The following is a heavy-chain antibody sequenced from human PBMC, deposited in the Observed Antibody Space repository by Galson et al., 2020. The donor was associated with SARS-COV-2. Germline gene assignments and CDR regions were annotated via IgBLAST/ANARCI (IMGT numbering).Heavy chain of an antibody. Sequence: GASVKVSCKVSGYTLTELSMHWVRQAPGKGLEWMGGFDPEDGETIYAQKFQGRVTMTEDTSTDTAYMELSSLRSEDTAVYYCATDYAVRGVIITPPYWGQGTLVTVSS. CDR3: ATDYAVRGVIITPPY. V-gene: IGHV1-24*01. D-gene: IGHD3-10*01. J-gene: IGHJ4*02. CDR1: GYTLTELS. CDR2: FDPEDGET.